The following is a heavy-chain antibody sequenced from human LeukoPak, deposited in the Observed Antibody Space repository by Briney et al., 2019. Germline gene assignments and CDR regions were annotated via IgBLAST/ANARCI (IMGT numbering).Heavy chain of an antibody. Sequence: NPSETLSLTCAVYGGSFSGYYWSWIRQPPGKGLEWIGEINHSGSTNYNPSLKSRVTISVDTSKNQFSLKLSSVTAADTAVYYCARGPKWLGLDYWGQGTLVTVSS. CDR2: INHSGST. J-gene: IGHJ4*02. CDR3: ARGPKWLGLDY. V-gene: IGHV4-34*01. D-gene: IGHD6-19*01. CDR1: GGSFSGYY.